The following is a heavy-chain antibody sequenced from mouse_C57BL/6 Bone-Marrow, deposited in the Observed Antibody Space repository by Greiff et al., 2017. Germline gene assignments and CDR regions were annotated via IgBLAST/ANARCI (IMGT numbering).Heavy chain of an antibody. CDR2: IRSKSNNYAT. D-gene: IGHD4-1*01. CDR1: GFSFNTYA. CDR3: VTPGTWFAY. Sequence: VQLKESGGGLVQPKGSLKLSCAASGFSFNTYAMNWVRQAPGKGLEWVARIRSKSNNYATYYADSVKDRFTISRADSESMLYLQMNNLKTEDTAMYYCVTPGTWFAYWGQGTLVTVSA. J-gene: IGHJ3*01. V-gene: IGHV10-1*01.